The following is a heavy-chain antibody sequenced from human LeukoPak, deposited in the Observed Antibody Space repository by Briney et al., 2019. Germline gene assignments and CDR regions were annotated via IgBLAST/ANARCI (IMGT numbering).Heavy chain of an antibody. V-gene: IGHV3-23*01. Sequence: PGGSLRLSCAASGFTFSSYAMSWVRQAPGKGLEWVSAISGSGGSTYYADSVKGRFTISRDNSKNTLYLQMNSLRAEDTAVYYCAISHFGVVIPYYFDYWGQGTLVTVSS. D-gene: IGHD3-3*01. CDR1: GFTFSSYA. J-gene: IGHJ4*02. CDR2: ISGSGGST. CDR3: AISHFGVVIPYYFDY.